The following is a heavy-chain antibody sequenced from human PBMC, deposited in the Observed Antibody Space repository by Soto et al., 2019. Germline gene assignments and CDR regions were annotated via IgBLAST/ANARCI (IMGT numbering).Heavy chain of an antibody. CDR1: GYTFTSYG. Sequence: QVQLVQSGAEVKKPGASVKVSCKASGYTFTSYGISWVRQAPGQGLEWMGWISAYNGNTNYAQKLQGRVTMTTDTSTSTAYMELRSLRSDDTAVYYCARDDLGYCSSTSCYTFYYYGMDVWGQGTTVTVSS. J-gene: IGHJ6*02. V-gene: IGHV1-18*01. D-gene: IGHD2-2*02. CDR3: ARDDLGYCSSTSCYTFYYYGMDV. CDR2: ISAYNGNT.